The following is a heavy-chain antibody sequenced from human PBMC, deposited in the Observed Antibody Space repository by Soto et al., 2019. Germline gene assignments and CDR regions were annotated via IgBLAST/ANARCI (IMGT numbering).Heavy chain of an antibody. Sequence: QVQVIQSGAEVKKPGSSVKVSCQGSGGIFSTYAISWLRQAPGQGLEWMGGIIPIFGSPNYAQNYQGRGTSTADASTSTASMELSRLRSEDPAVYYCARDQDAYVSGNYYTRIDFWGQGTLVTVSS. CDR1: GGIFSTYA. J-gene: IGHJ4*02. CDR3: ARDQDAYVSGNYYTRIDF. D-gene: IGHD3-10*01. V-gene: IGHV1-69*01. CDR2: IIPIFGSP.